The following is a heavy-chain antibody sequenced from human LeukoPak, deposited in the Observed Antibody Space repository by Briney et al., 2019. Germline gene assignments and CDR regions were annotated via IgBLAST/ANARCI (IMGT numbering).Heavy chain of an antibody. J-gene: IGHJ4*02. Sequence: PGGPLRLSCAASGFIFSTYNMHWVRQAPRKGLDWVSSINSHSNYMYYEDSVKGRFIISRDNAKNLVSLQMNNLRVDDTAVYYCARVSARSYVSGILKGFYVDYWGQGVLVTVSS. CDR2: INSHSNYM. D-gene: IGHD2/OR15-2a*01. CDR3: ARVSARSYVSGILKGFYVDY. CDR1: GFIFSTYN. V-gene: IGHV3-21*01.